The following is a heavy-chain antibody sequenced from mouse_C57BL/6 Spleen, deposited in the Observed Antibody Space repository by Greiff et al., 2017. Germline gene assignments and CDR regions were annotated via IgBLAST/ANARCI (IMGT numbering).Heavy chain of an antibody. CDR3: EKRPIYYCGRGYGGYCDY. CDR1: GYTFTSYW. D-gene: IGHD1-1*01. V-gene: IGHV1-52*01. Sequence: QVQLQQPGAELVRPGSSVKLSCKASGYTFTSYWMHWVKQRPIQGLEWIGNIDPSDSETHYNQQFKDKATLTVDKSSSTAYMQLSSLTSEDSAVYYCEKRPIYYCGRGYGGYCDYWGQGTTLTVSS. CDR2: IDPSDSET. J-gene: IGHJ2*01.